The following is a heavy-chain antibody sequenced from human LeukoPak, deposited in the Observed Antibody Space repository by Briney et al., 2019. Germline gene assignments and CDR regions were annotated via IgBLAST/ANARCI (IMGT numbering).Heavy chain of an antibody. J-gene: IGHJ4*02. CDR3: AKRGAEVGATVAPGDY. D-gene: IGHD1-26*01. Sequence: PGGSLRLSCAASGFSFSSFGIHWVRQAPGKGLEWVAFIRYDGNPKYYADSVKGRFTISSDNSKNTLYLQMNSLRAEDTAVYYCAKRGAEVGATVAPGDYWGQGTLVTVSS. V-gene: IGHV3-30*02. CDR2: IRYDGNPK. CDR1: GFSFSSFG.